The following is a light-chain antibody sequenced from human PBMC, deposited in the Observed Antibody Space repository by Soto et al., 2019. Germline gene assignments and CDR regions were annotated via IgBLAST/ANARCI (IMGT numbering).Light chain of an antibody. Sequence: EIVMTQSPATQSISSDRTTTLCCXASQSISGTLAWYQQKPGQAPRLLIYGASTRATSFPARFSGSGSGTDFTLTISSLQSEDFAVYYCQQYNNWPRTFGQGTRLEI. CDR1: QSISGT. CDR3: QQYNNWPRT. CDR2: GAS. J-gene: IGKJ5*01. V-gene: IGKV3-15*01.